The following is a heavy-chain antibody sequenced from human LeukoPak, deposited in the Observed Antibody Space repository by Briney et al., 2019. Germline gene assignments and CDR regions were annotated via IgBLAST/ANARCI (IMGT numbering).Heavy chain of an antibody. D-gene: IGHD2-21*02. J-gene: IGHJ1*01. V-gene: IGHV1-69*13. CDR3: ALVVVTASRYFQH. CDR1: GGPFSSYA. Sequence: SVKVSCKASGGPFSSYAISWVRQAPGQGLEWMGGIIPIFGTANYAQKFQGRVTITADESTSTAYMELSSLRSEDTAVYYCALVVVTASRYFQHWGQGTLVTVSS. CDR2: IIPIFGTA.